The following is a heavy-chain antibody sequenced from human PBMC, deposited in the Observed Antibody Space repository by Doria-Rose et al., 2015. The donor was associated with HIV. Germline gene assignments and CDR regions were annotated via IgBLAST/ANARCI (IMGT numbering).Heavy chain of an antibody. D-gene: IGHD6-13*01. CDR1: GFTFSSYG. Sequence: QVQLVQSGGGVVQPGGSLRLSCAASGFTFSSYGMHWVRPAPGKGLEWVAFIRYDGSNKYYADSVKGRFTISRDNTESTLYLQMNSLRADDTAVYYCAKEQSSSRYYFDYWGQGTLVTVFS. J-gene: IGHJ4*02. V-gene: IGHV3-30*02. CDR2: IRYDGSNK. CDR3: AKEQSSSRYYFDY.